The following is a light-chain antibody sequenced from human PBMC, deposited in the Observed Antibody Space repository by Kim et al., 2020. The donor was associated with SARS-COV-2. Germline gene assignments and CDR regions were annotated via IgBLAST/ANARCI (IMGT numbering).Light chain of an antibody. CDR2: NAS. CDR3: QQYGDSPRT. V-gene: IGKV3-20*01. J-gene: IGKJ1*01. Sequence: SPGERATLSCRASQSVRSSYLAWYQQQPGQAPRLLIYNASNRATGIPDRFSGSVSGTDFTLTISRVQPEDFAVYYCQQYGDSPRTFGQGTKVDIK. CDR1: QSVRSSY.